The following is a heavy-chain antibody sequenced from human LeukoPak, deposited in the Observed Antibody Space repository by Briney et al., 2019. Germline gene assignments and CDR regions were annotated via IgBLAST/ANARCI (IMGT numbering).Heavy chain of an antibody. Sequence: SVKVSCKASGGTVSSYAISWVRQAPGQGLEWMGGIIPIFGTANYAQKFQGRVTITADKSTSTAYMELSSLRSEDTAVYYCAETAHTAMVSNAFDIWGQGTRVTVSS. CDR2: IIPIFGTA. V-gene: IGHV1-69*06. D-gene: IGHD5-18*01. CDR1: GGTVSSYA. CDR3: AETAHTAMVSNAFDI. J-gene: IGHJ3*02.